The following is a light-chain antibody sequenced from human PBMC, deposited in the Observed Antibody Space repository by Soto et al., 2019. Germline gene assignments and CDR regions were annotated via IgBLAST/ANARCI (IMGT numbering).Light chain of an antibody. Sequence: EIVMTQSPATLSVSPGDRATLSCRASRSASNNLAWYQQKPGQAHRHLFYGASTRATGIPGRFSGSGSGTEFTLTISSLQSEDFAVYYCQQYNSWPLTFGGGTKVEIK. J-gene: IGKJ4*01. CDR3: QQYNSWPLT. CDR1: RSASNN. V-gene: IGKV3-15*01. CDR2: GAS.